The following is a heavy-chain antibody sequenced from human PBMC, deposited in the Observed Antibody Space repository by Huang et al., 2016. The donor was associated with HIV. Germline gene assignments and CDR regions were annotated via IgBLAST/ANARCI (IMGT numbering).Heavy chain of an antibody. Sequence: QVQLQESGPGLVKPSQTLSLTCTVSGGSIRSGSFYWSWIRQPAGNGLEWIGHIHTSGNTNYNPSVKSRVTISRDTSKNQCSLKLSSVTAADTAVYYCARIGRYYSDYWGQGTLVTVSS. CDR2: IHTSGNT. CDR1: GGSIRSGSFY. CDR3: ARIGRYYSDY. V-gene: IGHV4-61*09. J-gene: IGHJ4*02.